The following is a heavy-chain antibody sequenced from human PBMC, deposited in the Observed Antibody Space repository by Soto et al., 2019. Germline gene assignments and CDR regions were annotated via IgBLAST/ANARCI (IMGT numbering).Heavy chain of an antibody. D-gene: IGHD3-16*01. V-gene: IGHV3-23*01. J-gene: IGHJ4*02. CDR2: ISATGGGT. Sequence: GGSLRLSCAASGFTFSSYAMRWVRQAPGKGLEWVSGISATGGGTYYADSVKGRFTISRDNSHNTLYLQVHSLTAEDTAVYYCAKDRRAGGNSAFYFDFWGQGAQVTVSS. CDR1: GFTFSSYA. CDR3: AKDRRAGGNSAFYFDF.